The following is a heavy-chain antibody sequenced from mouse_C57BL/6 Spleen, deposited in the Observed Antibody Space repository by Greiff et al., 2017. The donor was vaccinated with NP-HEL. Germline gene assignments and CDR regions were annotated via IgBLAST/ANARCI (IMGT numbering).Heavy chain of an antibody. V-gene: IGHV5-4*03. CDR1: GFTFSSYA. J-gene: IGHJ4*01. CDR2: ISDGGSYT. D-gene: IGHD1-1*01. CDR3: ARDLYGSRPYAMDY. Sequence: EVKLVESGGGLVKPGGSLKLSCAASGFTFSSYAMSWVRQTPEKRLEWVATISDGGSYTYYPDNVKGRFTISRDNAKNNLYLQMSHLKSEDTAMYYCARDLYGSRPYAMDYWGQGTSVTVSS.